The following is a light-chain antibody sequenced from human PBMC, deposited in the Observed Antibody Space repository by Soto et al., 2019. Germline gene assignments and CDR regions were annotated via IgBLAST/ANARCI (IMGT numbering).Light chain of an antibody. CDR3: CSYAGSYTGV. Sequence: QSALTQPRSVSGSPGQSVTISCTGTSSDVGGYNYVSWYQHHPGKAPKLMIYDVSKRPSGVPDRFSGSKSGNTASLTISGLQAEDEADYYCCSYAGSYTGVFGGGTKVTV. V-gene: IGLV2-11*01. CDR2: DVS. J-gene: IGLJ3*02. CDR1: SSDVGGYNY.